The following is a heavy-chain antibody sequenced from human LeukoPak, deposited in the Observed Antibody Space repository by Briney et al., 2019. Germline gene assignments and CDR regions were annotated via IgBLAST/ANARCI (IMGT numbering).Heavy chain of an antibody. CDR1: GFDFGDYT. D-gene: IGHD3-22*01. CDR2: ISWNSGSI. J-gene: IGHJ4*02. Sequence: GGSLRLSCAVSGFDFGDYTMHWVRQPPGKGLEWVSLISWNSGSIKYTESVKGRFTISRDNSKNSLYLQMSSLRTENTALYYCARDIYDSGDFRGDFWGQGTLVTVSS. CDR3: ARDIYDSGDFRGDF. V-gene: IGHV3-43*01.